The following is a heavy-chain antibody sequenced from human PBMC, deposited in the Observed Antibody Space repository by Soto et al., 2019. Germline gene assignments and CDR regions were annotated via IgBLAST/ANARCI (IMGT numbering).Heavy chain of an antibody. CDR1: GFTFSSYG. J-gene: IGHJ6*02. CDR2: IWYDGSNK. CDR3: AREGCSSTSCYYYYYYGMDV. Sequence: QVQLVESGGGVVQPGRSLRLSCAASGFTFSSYGMHWVRQAPGKGLEWVAVIWYDGSNKYYADSVKGRFTISRDNSKNPLYLQMNSLRAEDTAVYYCAREGCSSTSCYYYYYYGMDVWGQGTTVTVSS. D-gene: IGHD2-2*01. V-gene: IGHV3-33*01.